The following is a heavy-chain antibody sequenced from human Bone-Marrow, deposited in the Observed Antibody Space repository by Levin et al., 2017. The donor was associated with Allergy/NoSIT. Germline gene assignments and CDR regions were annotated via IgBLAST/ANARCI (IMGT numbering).Heavy chain of an antibody. CDR1: GFTFSSYS. J-gene: IGHJ6*03. D-gene: IGHD6-13*01. CDR3: ARDPSSSWYPYYYYYMDV. V-gene: IGHV3-21*01. Sequence: GGSLRLSCAASGFTFSSYSMNWVRQAPGKGLEWVSSISSSSSYIYYADSVKGRFTISRDNAKNSLYLQMNSLRAEDTAVYYCARDPSSSWYPYYYYYMDVWGKGTTVTVSS. CDR2: ISSSSSYI.